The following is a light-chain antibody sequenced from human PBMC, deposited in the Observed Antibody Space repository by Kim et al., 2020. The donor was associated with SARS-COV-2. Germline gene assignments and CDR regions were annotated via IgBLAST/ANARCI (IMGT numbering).Light chain of an antibody. CDR3: LHNNNWPLA. CDR1: QSVRNY. Sequence: EIVLTQSPATLSLSPGERATLSCRASQSVRNYLAWYQQIPGQAPRLLIYDATNRATDIPARFSGSGSGTDFTLTISSLEPEDFAIYYCLHNNNWPLAFGGGTKVEI. V-gene: IGKV3-11*01. CDR2: DAT. J-gene: IGKJ4*01.